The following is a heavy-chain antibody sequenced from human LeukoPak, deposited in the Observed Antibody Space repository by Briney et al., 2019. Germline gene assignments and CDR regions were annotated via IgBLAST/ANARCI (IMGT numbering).Heavy chain of an antibody. D-gene: IGHD1-26*01. J-gene: IGHJ4*02. CDR3: AKAKRWELLYYFDY. V-gene: IGHV3-23*01. CDR1: GFTFSSYA. CDR2: ISGSGGST. Sequence: HPGGSLRLSCAASGFTFSSYAMSWVRQAPGKGLEWVSAISGSGGSTYYADSVKGRFTISRDNSKNTLYLQMNSLRAEDTAVYYCAKAKRWELLYYFDYWGQGTLVTVSS.